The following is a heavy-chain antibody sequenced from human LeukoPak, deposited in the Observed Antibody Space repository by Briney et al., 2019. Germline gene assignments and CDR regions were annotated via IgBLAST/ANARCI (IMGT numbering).Heavy chain of an antibody. Sequence: GGSLRLSCAASGFTFSSYAMSWVRQAPGKGLEWVSAISGSGGSTYYADSVKGRFTISRDNSKNTLYLQMNSPRAEDTAVYYCAKCSGSWYSFADYWGQGTLVTVSS. J-gene: IGHJ4*02. V-gene: IGHV3-23*01. CDR3: AKCSGSWYSFADY. CDR2: ISGSGGST. D-gene: IGHD6-13*01. CDR1: GFTFSSYA.